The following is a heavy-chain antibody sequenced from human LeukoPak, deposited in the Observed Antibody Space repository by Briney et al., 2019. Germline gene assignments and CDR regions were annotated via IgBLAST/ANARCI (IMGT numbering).Heavy chain of an antibody. Sequence: GGSLRLSCAASGFTFSGYAMSWVRQAPGKGLEWVSTISGSGTTYYADSVKGHFTISRDNSKNTLYLQMNSLRDDDTAVYYCARNTNDFWSYFDFWGQGTLVTVSS. D-gene: IGHD3-3*01. V-gene: IGHV3-23*01. CDR3: ARNTNDFWSYFDF. CDR2: ISGSGTT. CDR1: GFTFSGYA. J-gene: IGHJ4*02.